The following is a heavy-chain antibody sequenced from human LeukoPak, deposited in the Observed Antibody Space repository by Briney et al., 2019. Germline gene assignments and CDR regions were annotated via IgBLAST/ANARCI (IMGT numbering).Heavy chain of an antibody. J-gene: IGHJ4*02. Sequence: SETRSLTCTVSGGSINSFYWTWIRQPAGKGLEWIGRIYSSGSTNFNPSLKSRVTISVDTSKNQFSLKLSSVTAADTAIYYCARDGRAGSLFAYWGQGTLVTVSS. CDR1: GGSINSFY. CDR2: IYSSGST. CDR3: ARDGRAGSLFAY. V-gene: IGHV4-4*07. D-gene: IGHD6-19*01.